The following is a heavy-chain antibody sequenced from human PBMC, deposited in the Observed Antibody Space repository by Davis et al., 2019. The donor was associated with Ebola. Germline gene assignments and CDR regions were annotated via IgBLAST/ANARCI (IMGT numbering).Heavy chain of an antibody. Sequence: MPSETLSLTCLVSGASISSTSYYWGWIRPPPGKGLEWIGSIYHSGYTYQNPSLKSRVTISVDKSKNQFSLKLSSVTAADTAVYYCARQELELLLDVSFFDPWGQGTLVTVSS. J-gene: IGHJ5*02. V-gene: IGHV4-39*01. CDR2: IYHSGYT. CDR3: ARQELELLLDVSFFDP. CDR1: GASISSTSYY. D-gene: IGHD1-7*01.